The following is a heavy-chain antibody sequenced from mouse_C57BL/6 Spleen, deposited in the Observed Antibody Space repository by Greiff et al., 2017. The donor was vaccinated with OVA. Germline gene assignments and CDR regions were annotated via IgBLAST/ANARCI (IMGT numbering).Heavy chain of an antibody. D-gene: IGHD2-2*01. V-gene: IGHV1-15*01. J-gene: IGHJ3*01. CDR2: IDPETGGP. CDR1: GYTFTDYE. Sequence: QVQLKESGAELVRPGASVTLSCKASGYTFTDYEMHWVKQTPVHGLEWIGAIDPETGGPAYNQKFKGKAILTADKSSSTAYMELRSLTSEDSAVYYCTRGMVTYWGQGTLVTVSA. CDR3: TRGMVTY.